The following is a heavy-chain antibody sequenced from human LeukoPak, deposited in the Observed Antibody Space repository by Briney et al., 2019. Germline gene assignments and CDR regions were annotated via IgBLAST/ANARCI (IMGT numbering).Heavy chain of an antibody. CDR3: ARLNPRAMGYYGMDV. CDR1: GGSISSYY. J-gene: IGHJ6*02. V-gene: IGHV4-59*08. D-gene: IGHD5-18*01. CDR2: IYYSGST. Sequence: SETLSLTCTVSGGSISSYYWSWIRQPPGKGLEWIGYIYYSGSTNYNPSLKSRVTISVDTSKNQFSLKLSSVTAADTAAYYCARLNPRAMGYYGMDVWGQGTTVTVSS.